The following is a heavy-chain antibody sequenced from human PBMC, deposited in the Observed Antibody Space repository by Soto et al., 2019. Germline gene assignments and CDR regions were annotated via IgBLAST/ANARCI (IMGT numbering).Heavy chain of an antibody. CDR3: ARYGGRHSGGIDY. Sequence: QVQLVQSGAEVKKPGSSVKVSCKASGGTFSSYSINWVRQAPGQGLEWKGEIIPIFGTANYAQQFQGRVTITADESTSKAYMELSSLRSEDAAVYYCARYGGRHSGGIDYWGQGTLVTVSS. CDR1: GGTFSSYS. V-gene: IGHV1-69*01. CDR2: IIPIFGTA. D-gene: IGHD1-26*01. J-gene: IGHJ4*02.